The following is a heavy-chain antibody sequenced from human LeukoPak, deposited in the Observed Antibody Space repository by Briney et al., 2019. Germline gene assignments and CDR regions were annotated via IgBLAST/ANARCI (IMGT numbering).Heavy chain of an antibody. CDR3: ASREEWLLLDEAGFDY. CDR2: INHSGST. V-gene: IGHV4-34*01. Sequence: SETLSLTCAVYGGSFGGYYWSWIRQPPGKGLGWIGEINHSGSTNYNPSLKSRVTISVDKSKNQFSLKLSSVTAADTAVYYCASREEWLLLDEAGFDYWGQGTLVTVSS. D-gene: IGHD3-22*01. CDR1: GGSFGGYY. J-gene: IGHJ4*02.